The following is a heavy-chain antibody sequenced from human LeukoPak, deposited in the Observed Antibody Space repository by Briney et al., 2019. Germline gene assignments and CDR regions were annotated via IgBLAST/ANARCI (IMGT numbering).Heavy chain of an antibody. V-gene: IGHV6-1*01. CDR2: TYYRSKWSS. CDR3: ARGPGWVDP. D-gene: IGHD2-2*01. CDR1: GDSVSSNSAA. J-gene: IGHJ5*02. Sequence: SQTLSLTCAMSGDSVSSNSAAWNWIRQSPSRGLEWLGRTYYRSKWSSDYAVSVKGRITVKSDTSKNQFSLQLNSVTPEDTAVYYCARGPGWVDPWGQGTLVTVSS.